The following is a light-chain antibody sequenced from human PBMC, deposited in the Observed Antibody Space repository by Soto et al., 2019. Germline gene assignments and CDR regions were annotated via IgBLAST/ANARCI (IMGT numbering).Light chain of an antibody. Sequence: QAVVTQSSSASASLGSSVKLTCTLSSGHRSYIIAWHQQQPGKAPRYLMKLEGSGSYNKGSGVPDRFSGSSSGADRYLTMSNLQSEDEADYYCETWDSTILVFGGGTQLTVL. CDR2: LEGSGSY. J-gene: IGLJ2*01. CDR1: SGHRSYI. CDR3: ETWDSTILV. V-gene: IGLV4-60*03.